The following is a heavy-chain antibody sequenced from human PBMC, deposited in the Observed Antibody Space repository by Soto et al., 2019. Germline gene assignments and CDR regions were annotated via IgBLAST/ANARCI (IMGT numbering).Heavy chain of an antibody. CDR3: ARLKSGHSYGSIIDF. CDR1: VDSIRNYY. V-gene: IGHV4-59*07. CDR2: IFYSGST. J-gene: IGHJ4*01. D-gene: IGHD5-18*01. Sequence: SDTLSLTCTFSVDSIRNYYWSCIRHPPGKGLEYIGYIFYSGSTNYNPSLKSRVAISVDTSRNQFALKLRSVTAADTATYYCARLKSGHSYGSIIDFWGRGTLVTVS.